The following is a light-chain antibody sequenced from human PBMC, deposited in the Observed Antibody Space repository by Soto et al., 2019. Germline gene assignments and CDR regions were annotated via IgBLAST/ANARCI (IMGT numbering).Light chain of an antibody. J-gene: IGKJ4*01. V-gene: IGKV3-11*01. CDR3: PQRSNWPST. Sequence: EIVLTQSPATLSLSPGNRATLSCRASQSVSSYLAWYQQKPGQAPRLLIYDPSNSATGIPARFSGSGSGTDFTLTIASLEPEDFAVYYGPQRSNWPSTVGGGTKVEIK. CDR1: QSVSSY. CDR2: DPS.